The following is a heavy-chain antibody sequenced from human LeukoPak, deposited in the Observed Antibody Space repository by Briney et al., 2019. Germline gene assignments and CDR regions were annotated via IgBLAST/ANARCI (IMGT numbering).Heavy chain of an antibody. J-gene: IGHJ4*02. CDR3: ARDRERYSYRFSIDY. CDR1: GYTFTSYY. CDR2: INPSGGST. D-gene: IGHD5-18*01. Sequence: GASVKVSCKASGYTFTSYYMHWVRQAPGQGLEWMGIINPSGGSTSYAQKFQGRVTMSRDTSTSTVYLEMRRLRSEDTAVHYCARDRERYSYRFSIDYWGQGTLVTVSS. V-gene: IGHV1-46*01.